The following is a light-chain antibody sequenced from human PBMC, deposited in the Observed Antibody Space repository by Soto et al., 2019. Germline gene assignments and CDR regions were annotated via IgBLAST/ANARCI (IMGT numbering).Light chain of an antibody. CDR2: DAS. V-gene: IGKV3-15*01. CDR1: QGIGST. CDR3: QRYNNWPLN. J-gene: IGKJ4*01. Sequence: EIVMTQSPATLSVSPGQAAPVSCSASQGIGSTLAWYQHRPGQTPRLLIYDASTRATGVPARFSGSGSGTEFTLTINSLQSEDFAVYYCQRYNNWPLNFGGGTKV.